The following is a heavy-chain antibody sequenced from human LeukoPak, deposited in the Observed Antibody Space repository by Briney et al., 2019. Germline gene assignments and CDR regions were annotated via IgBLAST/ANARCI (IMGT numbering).Heavy chain of an antibody. D-gene: IGHD5-24*01. CDR3: ASLGYNEANSVSYYYMDV. J-gene: IGHJ6*03. CDR1: GFTFSSYG. V-gene: IGHV3-33*01. CDR2: IWYDGSNK. Sequence: PGRSLRLSCAASGFTFSSYGMHWVRQAPGKGLEWVAVIWYDGSNKYYADSVKGRFTISRDNSKNTLYLQMNSLRAKDTAVYYCASLGYNEANSVSYYYMDVWGKGTTVTVSS.